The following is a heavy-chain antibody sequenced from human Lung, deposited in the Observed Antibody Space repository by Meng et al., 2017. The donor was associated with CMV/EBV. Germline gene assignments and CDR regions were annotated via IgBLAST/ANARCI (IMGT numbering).Heavy chain of an antibody. CDR3: ARTRIEVEPDGRKIKYYNYGMDV. CDR1: GYTFTTYD. D-gene: IGHD2-2*01. J-gene: IGHJ6*02. CDR2: MNPNSGNT. V-gene: IGHV1-8*01. Sequence: SVKVSXKASGYTFTTYDINWVRQATGQGLEWMGWMNPNSGNTGYAQKFQGRVTLTRVTSISTAYMELSSLTSDDTAVYYCARTRIEVEPDGRKIKYYNYGMDVWGQGXTVTVS.